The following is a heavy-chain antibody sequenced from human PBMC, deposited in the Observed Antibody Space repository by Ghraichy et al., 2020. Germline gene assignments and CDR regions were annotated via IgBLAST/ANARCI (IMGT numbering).Heavy chain of an antibody. V-gene: IGHV3-23*01. CDR3: AKDFLYYYDSSGYIFPSD. J-gene: IGHJ4*02. CDR1: GFTFSSYA. Sequence: GGSLRLSCAASGFTFSSYAMSWVRQAPGKGLEWVSAISGSGGSTYYADSVKGRFTISRDNSKNTLYLQMNSLRAEDTAVYYCAKDFLYYYDSSGYIFPSDWGQGTLVTVSS. D-gene: IGHD3-22*01. CDR2: ISGSGGST.